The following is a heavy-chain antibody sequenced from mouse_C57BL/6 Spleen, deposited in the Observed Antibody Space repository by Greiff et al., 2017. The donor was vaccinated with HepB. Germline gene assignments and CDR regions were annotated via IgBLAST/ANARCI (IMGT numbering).Heavy chain of an antibody. J-gene: IGHJ3*01. V-gene: IGHV1-26*01. CDR3: ARPYYEAWFAY. Sequence: VQLQQSGPELVKPGASVKISCKASGYTFTDYYMNWVKQSHGKSLEWIGDINPNNGGTSYNQKFKGKATLTVDKSSSTAYMELRSLTSEDSAVYYCARPYYEAWFAYWGQGTLVTVSA. CDR1: GYTFTDYY. D-gene: IGHD2-10*01. CDR2: INPNNGGT.